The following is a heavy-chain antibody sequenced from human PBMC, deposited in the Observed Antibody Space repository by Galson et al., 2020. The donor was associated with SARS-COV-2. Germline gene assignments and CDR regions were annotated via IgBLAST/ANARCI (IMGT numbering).Heavy chain of an antibody. CDR1: GFTFSSYA. J-gene: IGHJ4*02. V-gene: IGHV3-30-3*01. Sequence: TGGSLRLSCAASGFTFSSYAMHWVRQAPGKGLEWVAVISYDGSNKYYADSVKGRFTISRDNSKNTLYLQMNSLGAEDTAVYYCARAKPLRFLEWFPPYFDYWGQGTLVTVSS. CDR3: ARAKPLRFLEWFPPYFDY. D-gene: IGHD3-3*01. CDR2: ISYDGSNK.